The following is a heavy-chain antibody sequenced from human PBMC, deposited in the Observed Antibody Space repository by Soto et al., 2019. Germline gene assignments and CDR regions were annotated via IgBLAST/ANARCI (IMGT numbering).Heavy chain of an antibody. V-gene: IGHV3-74*01. Sequence: GGSLRLSCAASGFTFSSYWMHWVRQAPGKGLEWVSRISSDGSSTSYADSVKGRFTISRDNSKNTLYLQMNSLRSEDTAVYYCARDWRQWLVLRWDAFDIWGQGTMVTVSS. J-gene: IGHJ3*02. CDR2: ISSDGSST. CDR3: ARDWRQWLVLRWDAFDI. CDR1: GFTFSSYW. D-gene: IGHD6-19*01.